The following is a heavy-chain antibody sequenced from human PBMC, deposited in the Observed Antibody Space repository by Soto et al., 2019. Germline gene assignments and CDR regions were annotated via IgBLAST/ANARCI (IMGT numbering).Heavy chain of an antibody. CDR3: PKDIAVAGTGGWFYP. CDR2: ISGSGGST. J-gene: IGHJ5*02. Sequence: EVQLLESGGGLVQPGGSLRLSCAASGFTFSSYAMSWVRQAPGKGLEWVSAISGSGGSTYYADSVKGRFTISRDNSKNTLYLQMNSLRAEDTAVYYCPKDIAVAGTGGWFYPWGQGTLVTVSS. V-gene: IGHV3-23*01. D-gene: IGHD6-19*01. CDR1: GFTFSSYA.